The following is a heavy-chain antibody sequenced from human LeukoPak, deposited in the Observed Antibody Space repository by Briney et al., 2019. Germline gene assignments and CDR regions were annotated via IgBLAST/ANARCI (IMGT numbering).Heavy chain of an antibody. J-gene: IGHJ3*01. CDR1: DGSFSSYY. V-gene: IGHV4-59*08. Sequence: SETLSLTCTLSDGSFSSYYWSWIRQPPGKGLEWIGYIYYTGSTDSNPSLKSRVTISLDASKKQISLKLSSVTAADTALYYCARRRVYDKRAFDVWGQGTMVTVSS. D-gene: IGHD3-16*01. CDR2: IYYTGST. CDR3: ARRRVYDKRAFDV.